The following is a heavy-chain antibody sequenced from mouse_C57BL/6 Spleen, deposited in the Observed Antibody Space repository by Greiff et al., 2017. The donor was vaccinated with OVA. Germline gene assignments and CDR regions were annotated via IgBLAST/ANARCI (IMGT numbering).Heavy chain of an antibody. J-gene: IGHJ2*01. V-gene: IGHV1-61*01. Sequence: QVQLQQPGAELVRPGSSVKLSCKASGYTFTSYWMDWVKQRPGQGLEWIGNIYPSDSETHYNQKFKDKATLTVDKSSSTAYMQLSSLTSEDSAVYYCARTGYSGYYFDYWGQGTTLTVSS. CDR3: ARTGYSGYYFDY. D-gene: IGHD2-3*01. CDR1: GYTFTSYW. CDR2: IYPSDSET.